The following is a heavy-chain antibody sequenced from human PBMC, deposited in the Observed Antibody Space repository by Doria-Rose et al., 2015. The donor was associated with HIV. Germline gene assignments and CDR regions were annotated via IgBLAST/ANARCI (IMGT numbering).Heavy chain of an antibody. V-gene: IGHV2-26*01. Sequence: TLKESGPVLVKPTETLTLTCTVSGVSLSSPGMGVSWIRQPPGKALEWLANIFSDDERSYKPSLKSRLTISRCTSKSQVVLTMTDMDPVDTATYYCARIKSSRWYHKYYFDFWGQGTLVIVSA. CDR2: IFSDDER. D-gene: IGHD6-13*01. CDR1: GVSLSSPGMG. CDR3: ARIKSSRWYHKYYFDF. J-gene: IGHJ4*02.